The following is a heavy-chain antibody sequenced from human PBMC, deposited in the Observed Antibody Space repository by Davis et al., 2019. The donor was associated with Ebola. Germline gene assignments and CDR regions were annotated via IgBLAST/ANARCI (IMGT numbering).Heavy chain of an antibody. Sequence: GESLKISCKGSGYSFTKYWIAWVRQMPGRGLEWLGIIYPGDSDTRYDPSFQGQVTISADKSISTAYLQWSSLRASDTAMYYCARLSGSYYGGIYFDYWGQGTLVTVSS. CDR1: GYSFTKYW. CDR3: ARLSGSYYGGIYFDY. CDR2: IYPGDSDT. J-gene: IGHJ4*02. D-gene: IGHD1-26*01. V-gene: IGHV5-51*01.